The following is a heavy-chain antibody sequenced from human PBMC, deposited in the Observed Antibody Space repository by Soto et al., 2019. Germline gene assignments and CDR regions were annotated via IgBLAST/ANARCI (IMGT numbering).Heavy chain of an antibody. Sequence: ASVKVSCKASGYTFTSYAIHWVRQAPGQRLEWMGWINAGNGNTKYSQKFQGRVTITRDTSASTAYMDPVDTSTYFCAHVRQWDGAHSYDYWGRGTLVTVSS. CDR1: GYTFTSYA. CDR3: WDGAHSYDY. D-gene: IGHD1-26*01. J-gene: IGHJ4*02. CDR2: INAGNGNT. V-gene: IGHV1-3*01.